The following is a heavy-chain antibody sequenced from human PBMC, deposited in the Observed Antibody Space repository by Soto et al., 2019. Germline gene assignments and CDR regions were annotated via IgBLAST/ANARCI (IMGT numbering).Heavy chain of an antibody. CDR2: IWYDASNK. J-gene: IGHJ4*02. D-gene: IGHD3-22*01. Sequence: VGSLRLSCAASGFTFSSYGMHWVRQAPGKGLEWVALIWYDASNKYYTDSVKGRFTISRDNSKNTLYLQMNSLRAEDTAVYYCAKGPNYYDSSGYPGLDYWGQGTLVTVSS. V-gene: IGHV3-33*06. CDR1: GFTFSSYG. CDR3: AKGPNYYDSSGYPGLDY.